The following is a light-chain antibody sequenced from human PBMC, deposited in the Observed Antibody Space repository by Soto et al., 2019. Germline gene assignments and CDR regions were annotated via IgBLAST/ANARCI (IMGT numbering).Light chain of an antibody. Sequence: QSVLAQPGSVSESPGQSITISCTGTNSDVGGFDFVSWYQHHPGKAPKLMIYEVTNRPSGVSDRFSGSKSGSTASLTISGLQAEDEADYYCSSYSTSSTLYVFGTGTKVTVL. CDR1: NSDVGGFDF. V-gene: IGLV2-14*01. CDR3: SSYSTSSTLYV. J-gene: IGLJ1*01. CDR2: EVT.